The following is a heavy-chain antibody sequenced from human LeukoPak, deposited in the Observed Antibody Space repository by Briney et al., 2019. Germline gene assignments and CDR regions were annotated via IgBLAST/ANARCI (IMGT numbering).Heavy chain of an antibody. CDR2: IYSGGST. D-gene: IGHD2-2*01. J-gene: IGHJ4*02. CDR3: ARDSRYCSSTRCDESFDY. V-gene: IGHV3-66*01. CDR1: GFTVSRNY. Sequence: PGGSLRPSCAASGFTVSRNYMCWVRQAPGKGLEWVSVIYSGGSTYYADSVMGRFTISRDNSKNTLYLQMNSLRAEDTAVYYSARDSRYCSSTRCDESFDYWGQGTLVTVSS.